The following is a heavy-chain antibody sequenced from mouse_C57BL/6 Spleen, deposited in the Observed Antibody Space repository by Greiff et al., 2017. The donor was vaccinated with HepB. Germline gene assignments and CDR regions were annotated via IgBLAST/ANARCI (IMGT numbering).Heavy chain of an antibody. Sequence: VQLQQSGPELVKPGASVKISCKASGYAFSSSWMNWVKQRPGKGLEWIGRIYPGDGDTNYNGKFKGKATLTADKSSSTAYMQLSSLTSEDSAVYFCARGEDYDGYYVGAMDYWGQGTSVTVSS. CDR3: ARGEDYDGYYVGAMDY. CDR2: IYPGDGDT. CDR1: GYAFSSSW. J-gene: IGHJ4*01. V-gene: IGHV1-82*01. D-gene: IGHD2-3*01.